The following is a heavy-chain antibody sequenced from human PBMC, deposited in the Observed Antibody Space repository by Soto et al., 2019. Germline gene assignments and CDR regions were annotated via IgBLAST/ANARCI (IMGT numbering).Heavy chain of an antibody. Sequence: QVQLQESGPGLVKPSQTLSLTCTVSGGSISSGGYYWSWIRQHPGKGLEWIGYIYYSGSTYYNPSLKSRVTISVDTSKNQFSLKLSSVTAADTAVYYCARDSRMVRGVTLLGNYYYGMDVWGQGTTVTVSS. V-gene: IGHV4-31*03. CDR1: GGSISSGGYY. J-gene: IGHJ6*02. CDR3: ARDSRMVRGVTLLGNYYYGMDV. D-gene: IGHD3-10*01. CDR2: IYYSGST.